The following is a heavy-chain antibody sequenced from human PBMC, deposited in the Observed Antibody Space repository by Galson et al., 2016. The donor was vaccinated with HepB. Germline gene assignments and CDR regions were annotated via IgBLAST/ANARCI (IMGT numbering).Heavy chain of an antibody. CDR1: GFSLSTSGVG. CDR2: IYWNDDK. V-gene: IGHV2-5*01. J-gene: IGHJ4*02. D-gene: IGHD3-16*02. CDR3: AYRPGPYIVSRYFEY. Sequence: PALVKPTQTLTLTCTFSGFSLSTSGVGVGWIRQPPGKALDWLALIYWNDDKRYSPSLKGRLTITKDTTKNQVVLTMTNMDPEDTATYYCAYRPGPYIVSRYFEYWGQGTLVTVSS.